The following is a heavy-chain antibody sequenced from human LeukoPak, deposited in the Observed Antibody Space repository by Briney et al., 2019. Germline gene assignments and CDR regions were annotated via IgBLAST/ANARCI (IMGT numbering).Heavy chain of an antibody. CDR3: ARDYKDIVLMVYATLDY. J-gene: IGHJ4*02. Sequence: PGGSLRLSCAASGFTFSSYAMHWVRQAPGKGLEWVAVISYDGSNKYYADSVKGRFTISRDNSKNTLYLQMNSLRAEDTAVYYCARDYKDIVLMVYATLDYWGQGTLVTVSS. D-gene: IGHD2-8*01. CDR1: GFTFSSYA. CDR2: ISYDGSNK. V-gene: IGHV3-30-3*01.